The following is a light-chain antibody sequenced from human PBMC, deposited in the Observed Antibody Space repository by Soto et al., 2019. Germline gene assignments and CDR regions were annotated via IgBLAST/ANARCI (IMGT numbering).Light chain of an antibody. CDR1: GSNIGSNT. CDR2: SNN. J-gene: IGLJ2*01. CDR3: ATWDDSLSGVV. V-gene: IGLV1-44*01. Sequence: QSVLTQPPSASGTPGQRVTISCSGSGSNIGSNTVNWYQQLPGAAPKLLIYSNNQRPSGVPDRFSGSKSGTSASLAISGLQSEDEADYYCATWDDSLSGVVFGGGTKVTVL.